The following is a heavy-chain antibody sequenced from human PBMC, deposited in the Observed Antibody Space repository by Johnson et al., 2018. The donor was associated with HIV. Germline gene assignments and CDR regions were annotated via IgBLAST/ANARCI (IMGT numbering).Heavy chain of an antibody. CDR2: ISYDGSNK. D-gene: IGHD3-10*01. CDR1: GFTFSSYA. Sequence: QVLLVESGGGVVQPGRSLRLSCAASGFTFSSYAMHWVRQAPGKGLEWVAVISYDGSNKYYADSVKGRFTISRDSSKDTLYVQMNRLRGEDTAAYYCARDPDPFREYHGDAFDIWGQGTVVTVSS. V-gene: IGHV3-30*04. J-gene: IGHJ3*02. CDR3: ARDPDPFREYHGDAFDI.